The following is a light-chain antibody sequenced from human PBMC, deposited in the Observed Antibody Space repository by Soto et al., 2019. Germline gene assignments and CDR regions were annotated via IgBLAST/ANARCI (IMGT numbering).Light chain of an antibody. CDR3: MQSVQVPWT. V-gene: IGKV2D-29*01. J-gene: IGKJ1*01. CDR1: QSLLHINGETS. CDR2: EVS. Sequence: DIVMTQTPLSLSVTPGQPASISCKSGQSLLHINGETSLYWYLQKPGQPPQLLIYEVSNRLSGVPDRVSGSGSGTDFTLKISRVEAEDVGIYYCMQSVQVPWTFGQGTKVEIK.